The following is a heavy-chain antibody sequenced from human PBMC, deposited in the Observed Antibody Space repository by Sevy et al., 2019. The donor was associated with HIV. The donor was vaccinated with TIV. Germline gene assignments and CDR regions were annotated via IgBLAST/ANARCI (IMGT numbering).Heavy chain of an antibody. D-gene: IGHD3-16*01. J-gene: IGHJ3*02. V-gene: IGHV1-24*01. Sequence: ASVKVSCKVSGYTLTELSMHWVRQAPGKGLEWMGGFDPEDGETIYAQKFQGRVTMTEDTSTDTAYMELSSLRSEDTAVYYCAAEDMTTFGGALRVFDIWGQGTTVTVSS. CDR2: FDPEDGET. CDR3: AAEDMTTFGGALRVFDI. CDR1: GYTLTELS.